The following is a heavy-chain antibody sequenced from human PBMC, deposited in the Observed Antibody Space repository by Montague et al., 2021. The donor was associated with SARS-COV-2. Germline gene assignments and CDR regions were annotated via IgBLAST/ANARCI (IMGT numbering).Heavy chain of an antibody. CDR3: ARHNLSKTSTSLLRGANSFDP. Sequence: SETLSLTCSVSGDSFSISQHYWGWIRQSPGQGMEWIGSIHGSGTTHFSPSFRSRVIISVETSKNQFSLEVPSLTAADSALYFCARHNLSKTSTSLLRGANSFDPWGQGTLVTVSS. V-gene: IGHV4-39*01. CDR1: GDSFSISQHY. D-gene: IGHD2/OR15-2a*01. J-gene: IGHJ5*02. CDR2: IHGSGTT.